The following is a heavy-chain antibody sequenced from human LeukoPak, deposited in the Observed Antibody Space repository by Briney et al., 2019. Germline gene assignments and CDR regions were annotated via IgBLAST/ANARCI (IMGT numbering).Heavy chain of an antibody. J-gene: IGHJ4*02. CDR2: ISGSGGTT. Sequence: GGSLRLSCVASGFAFSSYAMSWVRQAPGKGLGWVASISGSGGTTFYADSVKGRFTISRDNSKNTLYLEMNTLRAEDTALYYCAKSYGSGGRFDSWGQGTLVTVSS. D-gene: IGHD3-10*01. V-gene: IGHV3-23*01. CDR3: AKSYGSGGRFDS. CDR1: GFAFSSYA.